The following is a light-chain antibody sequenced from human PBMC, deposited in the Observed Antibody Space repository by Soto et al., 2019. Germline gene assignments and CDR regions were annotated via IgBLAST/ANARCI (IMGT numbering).Light chain of an antibody. Sequence: DIQVTQSPSSLSASIGDRVTITCRASQSIDNYLNWYQQRPGNAPKVLIYAASILQSGVLLRFSGSGSGTKFTLTISVLQPEDFATYFCQQCFTIPYTFAQGTQLEMK. CDR2: AAS. J-gene: IGKJ2*01. CDR1: QSIDNY. V-gene: IGKV1-39*01. CDR3: QQCFTIPYT.